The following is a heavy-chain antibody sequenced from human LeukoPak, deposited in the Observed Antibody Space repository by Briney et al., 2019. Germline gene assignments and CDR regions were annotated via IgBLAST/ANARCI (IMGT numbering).Heavy chain of an antibody. J-gene: IGHJ4*02. V-gene: IGHV3-21*01. CDR1: GFTFSSYS. CDR2: ISSSTSYI. D-gene: IGHD3-10*01. Sequence: GGSLRLSCAASGFTFSSYSMNWVRQAPGKGLEWVSSISSSTSYIYYADSVKGRFTISRDNAKNSLYLQMNSLRAEDTAVYYCARELGSGSSFDYWGQGTLVTVSS. CDR3: ARELGSGSSFDY.